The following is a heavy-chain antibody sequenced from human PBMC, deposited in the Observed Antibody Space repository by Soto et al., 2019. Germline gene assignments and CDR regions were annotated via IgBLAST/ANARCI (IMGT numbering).Heavy chain of an antibody. CDR2: INPGNADT. D-gene: IGHD1-26*01. V-gene: IGHV1-3*01. Sequence: QVHLVQSGAEVKKPGASVKVSCKASGDTFTDYAIHWVRQAPRQRLEWLAGINPGNADTQYSQKFQGRVTLTRDTSATTAYMELSSLRSEDTSVYFCAGGVGATAATFDYWGQGTLVTVSS. CDR1: GDTFTDYA. CDR3: AGGVGATAATFDY. J-gene: IGHJ4*02.